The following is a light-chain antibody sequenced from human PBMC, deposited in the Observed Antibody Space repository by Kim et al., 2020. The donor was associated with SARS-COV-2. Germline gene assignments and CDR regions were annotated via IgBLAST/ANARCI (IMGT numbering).Light chain of an antibody. CDR3: QQGYST. CDR2: GAS. Sequence: DIQMTQSPTSLSASVGDRVTITCRASQTISTFLNWYQQKPGRAPNLLIYGASNLHSGVPSRFSGSGSGTDFTLTISSLQPEDSATYYCQQGYSTFGQGTKLEIK. V-gene: IGKV1-39*01. J-gene: IGKJ2*01. CDR1: QTISTF.